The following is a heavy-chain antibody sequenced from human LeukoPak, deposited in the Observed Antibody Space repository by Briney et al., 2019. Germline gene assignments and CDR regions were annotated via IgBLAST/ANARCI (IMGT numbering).Heavy chain of an antibody. CDR1: GFTFNRNA. D-gene: IGHD6-13*01. CDR2: IPYDGSNK. CDR3: ARPPGIGRGGY. J-gene: IGHJ4*02. V-gene: IGHV3-30*04. Sequence: GGSLRLSCAASGFTFNRNAISWVRQAPGKGLEWVAVIPYDGSNKYYADSVKGRFTISRDNSKNTLYLQMNSLRAEDTAVYYCARPPGIGRGGYWGQGTLVTVSS.